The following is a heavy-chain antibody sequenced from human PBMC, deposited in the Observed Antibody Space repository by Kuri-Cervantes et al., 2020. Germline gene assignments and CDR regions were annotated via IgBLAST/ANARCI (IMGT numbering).Heavy chain of an antibody. CDR2: IYHSGST. J-gene: IGHJ6*02. CDR3: ARASVEMATTPGHYYYYGMDV. D-gene: IGHD5-24*01. Sequence: SCTVSGGSISSSSYYWGWIRQPPGKGLEWIGSIYHSGSTYYNPSLKSRVTISVDTSKNQFSLKLSSVTAADTAVYYCARASVEMATTPGHYYYYGMDVWGQGTTVTVSS. CDR1: GGSISSSSYY. V-gene: IGHV4-39*07.